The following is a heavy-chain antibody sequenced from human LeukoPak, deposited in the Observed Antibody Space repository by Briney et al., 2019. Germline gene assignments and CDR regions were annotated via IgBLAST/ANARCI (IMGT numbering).Heavy chain of an antibody. CDR3: ARDSHSSGLGAFDI. CDR1: GGSISSSNW. Sequence: PSETLSLTCAVSGGSISSSNWWSWVRQPPGKGLEWIGEIYHSGSTNYNPSLKSRVTISVDKSKNQFSLKLSSVTAADTAVYYCARDSHSSGLGAFDIWGQGTMVTVSS. J-gene: IGHJ3*02. CDR2: IYHSGST. V-gene: IGHV4-4*02. D-gene: IGHD6-19*01.